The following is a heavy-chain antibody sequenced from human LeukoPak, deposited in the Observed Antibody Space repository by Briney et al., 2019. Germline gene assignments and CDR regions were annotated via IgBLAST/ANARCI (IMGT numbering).Heavy chain of an antibody. CDR3: ARDPGSSAFDY. CDR1: GFTFTNYW. J-gene: IGHJ4*02. Sequence: AGTLRLSCAASGFTFTNYWMTWVRQAPGKGLELVANINQGEGVKNYVYSESGRFTIFRDNAENSLHLQMNSLRVEDTAVYYCARDPGSSAFDYWGQGTLVTVSS. D-gene: IGHD5/OR15-5a*01. CDR2: INQGEGVK. V-gene: IGHV3-7*01.